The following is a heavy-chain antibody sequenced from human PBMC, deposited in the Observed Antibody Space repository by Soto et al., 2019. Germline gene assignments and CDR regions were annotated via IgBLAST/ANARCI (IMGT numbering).Heavy chain of an antibody. CDR1: GDSISTDNY. J-gene: IGHJ4*02. CDR2: IYHSGGT. Sequence: QVHLQESGPGLVKPSGTLSLTCAVSGDSISTDNYWSWVRQPPGKGLEWIGEIYHSGGTTYNPSLKNRVTLSVDKSKNQFSLNLNFVTAADTAVYYCPKRAGWYALPSGGQGILVIVSS. V-gene: IGHV4-4*02. D-gene: IGHD2-15*01. CDR3: PKRAGWYALPS.